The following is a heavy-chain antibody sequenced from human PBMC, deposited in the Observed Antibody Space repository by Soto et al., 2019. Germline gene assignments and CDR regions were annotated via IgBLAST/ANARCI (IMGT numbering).Heavy chain of an antibody. CDR3: ARELTTGIPYYYYGMDV. CDR1: GFTFSDYY. CDR2: ISSSGSTI. Sequence: QVQLVESGGGLVKPGGSLRLSCAASGFTFSDYYMSWIRQAPGKGLEWVSYISSSGSTIYYADSVKGRFTISRDNAKNXPYLQMNSLRAEDTAVYYCARELTTGIPYYYYGMDVWGQGTTVTVSS. J-gene: IGHJ6*02. D-gene: IGHD1-1*01. V-gene: IGHV3-11*01.